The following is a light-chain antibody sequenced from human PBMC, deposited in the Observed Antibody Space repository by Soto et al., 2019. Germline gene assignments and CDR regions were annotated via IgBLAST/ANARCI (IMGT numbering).Light chain of an antibody. CDR1: QSIDTY. Sequence: DIQMTQSPSSLSASFGDRVTLTCRASQSIDTYLNWYQQKPGTAPKLLMYAASTLHSGVPSRFSGSGSGTDFTLTISSLQREDFATYFCQQGHSTPYTFGQGTKLEI. CDR3: QQGHSTPYT. J-gene: IGKJ2*01. V-gene: IGKV1-39*01. CDR2: AAS.